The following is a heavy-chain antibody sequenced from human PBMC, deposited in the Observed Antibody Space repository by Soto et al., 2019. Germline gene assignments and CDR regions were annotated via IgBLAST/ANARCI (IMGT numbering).Heavy chain of an antibody. J-gene: IGHJ4*02. CDR1: GFTFGNYA. Sequence: SLRLSCTASGFTFGNYAMHWVRQAPGKGLEWVSGISWNSGDIGYVDSVKGRFTTSRDNAKKSLYLQMNSLRTEDTALYYCARSGYGSGTYHTYVIFDYWGQGTRVTVSS. CDR2: ISWNSGDI. CDR3: ARSGYGSGTYHTYVIFDY. D-gene: IGHD3-10*01. V-gene: IGHV3-9*01.